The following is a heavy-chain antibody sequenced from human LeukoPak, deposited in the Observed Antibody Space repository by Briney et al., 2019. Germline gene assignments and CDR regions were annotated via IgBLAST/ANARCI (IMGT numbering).Heavy chain of an antibody. Sequence: GGSLRLSCAASGFTFSSYAMSWVRQAPGKGLEWVSAISGSGGSTYYADSVKGRFTISRDNSKNTLYLQMNSLRAEDTAVYYCARDLETLYYYDSSGYPYWGQGTLVTVSS. D-gene: IGHD3-22*01. CDR1: GFTFSSYA. CDR3: ARDLETLYYYDSSGYPY. CDR2: ISGSGGST. J-gene: IGHJ4*02. V-gene: IGHV3-23*01.